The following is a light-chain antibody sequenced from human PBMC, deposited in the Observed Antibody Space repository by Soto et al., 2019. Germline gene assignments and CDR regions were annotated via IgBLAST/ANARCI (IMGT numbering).Light chain of an antibody. V-gene: IGKV1-39*01. J-gene: IGKJ4*01. Sequence: DIQMTQSPSSLSASVGDRVTITCRAGQSISNYLNWYQQKPGKAPKLLIYAASSLQSGVPSRFSGSRSGTDFTLTISSLQPEDFATYYCQQSYSTLTFGGGTKVEIK. CDR3: QQSYSTLT. CDR2: AAS. CDR1: QSISNY.